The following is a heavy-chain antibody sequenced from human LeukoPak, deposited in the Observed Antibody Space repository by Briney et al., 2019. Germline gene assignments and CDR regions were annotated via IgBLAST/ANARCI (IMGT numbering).Heavy chain of an antibody. CDR1: GGSFSGYY. CDR2: INHSGST. D-gene: IGHD4-17*01. J-gene: IGHJ1*01. CDR3: ASSEDDYGDYVEYFQH. V-gene: IGHV4-34*01. Sequence: KPSETLSLTCAVYGGSFSGYYWSWIRQPPGKGLEWIGEINHSGSTNYNPSLKGRVTISVDTSKNQFSLKLSSVTAADTAVYYCASSEDDYGDYVEYFQHWGQGTLVTVSS.